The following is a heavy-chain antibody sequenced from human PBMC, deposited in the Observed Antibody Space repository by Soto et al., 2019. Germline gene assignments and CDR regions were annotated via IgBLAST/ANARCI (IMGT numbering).Heavy chain of an antibody. CDR3: ARGQFHHVSNYYYALDV. CDR1: GGTFSSYA. V-gene: IGHV1-69*01. CDR2: LIPMFNRP. J-gene: IGHJ6*02. Sequence: QVQLVQSGAEVKKPGSSVKVSCKASGGTFSSYAISWVRQAPGQGLEWMGGLIPMFNRPHSARKFQGRVTITADESTSTAYMDLSSLRSEDTDVYYCARGQFHHVSNYYYALDVWGQGTTVTVSS.